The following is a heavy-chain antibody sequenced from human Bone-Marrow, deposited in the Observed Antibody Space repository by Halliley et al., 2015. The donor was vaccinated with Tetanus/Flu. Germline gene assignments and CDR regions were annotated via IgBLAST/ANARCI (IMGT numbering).Heavy chain of an antibody. CDR3: ARGNKVHCWHFQP. Sequence: TLSLTCSVSGGSISSYYWSWLRQPPGKGLEWIGYIYDNENTVYNPSLKSRVTMSVDTSKNQLSLKLISVSAADTAVYYCARGNKVHCWHFQPGGQGPLVPASP. CDR2: IYDNENT. CDR1: GGSISSYY. V-gene: IGHV4-59*01. J-gene: IGHJ1*01.